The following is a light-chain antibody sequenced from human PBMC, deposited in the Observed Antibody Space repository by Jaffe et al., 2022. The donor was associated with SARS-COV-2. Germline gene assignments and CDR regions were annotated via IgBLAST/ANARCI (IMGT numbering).Light chain of an antibody. J-gene: IGLJ2*01. Sequence: QSALTQSRSVSGSPGQSVTISCTGTSSDVGDYNYVSWYQQHPGKAPKLMIYDVSKRPSGVPDRFSGSKSGNTASLTISGLQGEDEADYYCCSYAGSYSLVVFGGGTKLTVL. CDR1: SSDVGDYNY. CDR3: CSYAGSYSLVV. CDR2: DVS. V-gene: IGLV2-11*01.